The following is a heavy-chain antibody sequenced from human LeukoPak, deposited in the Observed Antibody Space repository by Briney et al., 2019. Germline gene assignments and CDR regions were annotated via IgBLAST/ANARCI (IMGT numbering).Heavy chain of an antibody. CDR1: GFTFDDYT. V-gene: IGHV3-43*01. J-gene: IGHJ4*02. D-gene: IGHD6-19*01. CDR2: ISWDGGST. CDR3: AKDRGSGWFFVLDY. Sequence: GGSLRLSRAASGFTFDDYTMHWVRQAPGKGLEWVSLISWDGGSTYYADSVKGRFTISRDNSKNSLYLQMNSLRTEDTAMYYCAKDRGSGWFFVLDYWGQGTLVTVSS.